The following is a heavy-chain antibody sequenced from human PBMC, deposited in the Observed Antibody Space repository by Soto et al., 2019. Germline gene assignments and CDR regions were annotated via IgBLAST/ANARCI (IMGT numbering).Heavy chain of an antibody. J-gene: IGHJ5*02. CDR1: GFTFSSYG. CDR2: ISYDGSNK. Sequence: GGSLRLSCAASGFTFSSYGMHWFRQAPGKGLEWVAVISYDGSNKYYADSVKGRFTISRDNSKNTLYLQMNSLRAEDTAVYYCAKDHIVVTIFGVVHNWFDPWGQGTLVTVSS. CDR3: AKDHIVVTIFGVVHNWFDP. V-gene: IGHV3-30*18. D-gene: IGHD3-3*01.